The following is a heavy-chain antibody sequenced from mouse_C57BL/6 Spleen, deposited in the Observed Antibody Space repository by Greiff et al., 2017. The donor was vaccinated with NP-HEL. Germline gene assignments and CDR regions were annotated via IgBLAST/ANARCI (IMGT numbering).Heavy chain of an antibody. CDR1: GFTFSSYA. CDR2: ISDGGSYT. J-gene: IGHJ3*01. V-gene: IGHV5-4*03. Sequence: EVKVEESGGGLVKPGGSLKLSCAASGFTFSSYAMSWVRQTPEKRLEWVATISDGGSYTYYPDNVKGRFTISRDNAKNNLYLQMSHLKSEDTAMYYCARNYDYPSWFAYWGQGTLVTVSA. CDR3: ARNYDYPSWFAY. D-gene: IGHD2-4*01.